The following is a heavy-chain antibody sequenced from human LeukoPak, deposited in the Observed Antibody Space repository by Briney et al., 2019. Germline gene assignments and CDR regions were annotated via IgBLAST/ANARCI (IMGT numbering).Heavy chain of an antibody. CDR2: IGVRT. CDR3: AAGHQNSLEGY. D-gene: IGHD1-1*01. Sequence: GGSLRLSCAASGFSITDWPLSWVRQAPGEGQEWVSAIGVRTHYADSVKGRFTISRDGSKNTLYLQMNSLTVEDTAIYFCAAGHQNSLEGYWGQGTLVSVAS. J-gene: IGHJ4*02. V-gene: IGHV3-23*01. CDR1: GFSITDWP.